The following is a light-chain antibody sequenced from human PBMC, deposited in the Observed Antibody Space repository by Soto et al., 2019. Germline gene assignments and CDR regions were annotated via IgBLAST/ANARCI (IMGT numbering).Light chain of an antibody. J-gene: IGKJ4*01. Sequence: DIQMTQSPSSLSASVGDRVTITCRASQSINIYLNWYQQKPGKAPKLLIYATSSLQSGVPSRFSGSGSGTDFTHPISKLQTEDFGTYYCQQSDRVPLTFGGGTKVEIK. CDR2: ATS. CDR3: QQSDRVPLT. CDR1: QSINIY. V-gene: IGKV1-39*01.